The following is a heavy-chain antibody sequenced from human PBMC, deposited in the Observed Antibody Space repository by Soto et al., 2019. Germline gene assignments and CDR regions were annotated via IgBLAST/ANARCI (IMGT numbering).Heavy chain of an antibody. J-gene: IGHJ2*01. CDR1: GYTFTSYG. V-gene: IGHV1-18*01. CDR2: ISAYNGNT. CDR3: ARVLVVVAATSPYWYFDL. D-gene: IGHD2-15*01. Sequence: ASVKVSCKASGYTFTSYGISRVRQAPGQRLEWMGWISAYNGNTNYAQKLQGRVTMTTDTSTSTAYMELRSLRSDDTAAYYCARVLVVVAATSPYWYFDLWGRGTLVTVSS.